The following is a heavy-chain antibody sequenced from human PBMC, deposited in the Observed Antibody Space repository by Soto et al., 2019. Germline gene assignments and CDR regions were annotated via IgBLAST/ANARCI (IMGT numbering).Heavy chain of an antibody. CDR3: ARENGLRLPSYLLKYYGMDV. D-gene: IGHD5-12*01. V-gene: IGHV4-34*01. J-gene: IGHJ6*02. CDR1: GGSFSGYY. Sequence: SETLSLTCAVYGGSFSGYYWSWIRQPPGKGLEWIGEINHSGSTNYNPSLKSRVTISVDTSKNQFSLKLSSVTAADTAVYYCARENGLRLPSYLLKYYGMDVWGQGTTVTVSS. CDR2: INHSGST.